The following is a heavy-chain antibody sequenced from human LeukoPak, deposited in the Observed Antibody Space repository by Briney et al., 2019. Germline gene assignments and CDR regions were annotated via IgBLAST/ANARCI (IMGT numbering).Heavy chain of an antibody. Sequence: SETLSLTCAVYGGSFSGYYWSWIRQPPGKGLEWIGEINHSGSTNYNPSLKSRVTISVDTSKNQFSLKLSSVTAADTAVYYCARQVTYGSGSYYKDYWGQGTLVTVSS. V-gene: IGHV4-34*01. CDR3: ARQVTYGSGSYYKDY. CDR2: INHSGST. D-gene: IGHD3-10*01. CDR1: GGSFSGYY. J-gene: IGHJ4*02.